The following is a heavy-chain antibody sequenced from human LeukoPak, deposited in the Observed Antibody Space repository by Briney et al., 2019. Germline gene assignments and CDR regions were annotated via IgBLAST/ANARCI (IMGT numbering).Heavy chain of an antibody. D-gene: IGHD1-1*01. CDR1: GFTFSSYG. Sequence: GGSLRLSCAASGFTFSSYGMNWVRQAPGKGLEWVSSISSSSSYIYYADSVKGRFTISRDNSENTLYLQINSLRVEDTAVYYCAKDTPTTGYHLDSWGQGTLVTVSS. CDR2: ISSSSSYI. CDR3: AKDTPTTGYHLDS. J-gene: IGHJ4*02. V-gene: IGHV3-21*06.